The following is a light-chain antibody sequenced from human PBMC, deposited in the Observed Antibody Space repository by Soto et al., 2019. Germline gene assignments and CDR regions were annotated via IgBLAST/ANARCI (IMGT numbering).Light chain of an antibody. J-gene: IGKJ4*01. V-gene: IGKV3-15*01. CDR3: QQYNDWPSLT. CDR2: GAS. CDR1: QSVSSN. Sequence: EIVMTQSPATLSVSPGERGTLSCRASQSVSSNLAWYQQKPGQAPRLLIYGASTRATGIPARFSGSGSGKEFTLTISSLQSEDFAVYFCQQYNDWPSLTFGGGTKVEI.